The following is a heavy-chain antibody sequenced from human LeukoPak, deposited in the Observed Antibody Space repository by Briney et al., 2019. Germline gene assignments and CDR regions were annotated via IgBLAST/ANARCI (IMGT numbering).Heavy chain of an antibody. D-gene: IGHD3-3*01. J-gene: IGHJ4*02. CDR3: ARSASTFYDQTD. CDR1: GFTFSSYA. CDR2: IRSSGSTM. V-gene: IGHV3-48*02. Sequence: GGSLRLSCAASGFTFSSYAMSWVRHAPGKGLEWISHIRSSGSTMYYADSVKGRFTISRDNAKNSLYLQMNSLRDEDTAVYYCARSASTFYDQTDWGQGTLVTVSS.